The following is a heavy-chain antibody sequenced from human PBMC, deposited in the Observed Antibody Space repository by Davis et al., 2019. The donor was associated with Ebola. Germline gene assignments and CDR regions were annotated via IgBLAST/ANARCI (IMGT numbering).Heavy chain of an antibody. V-gene: IGHV1-18*04. CDR2: ISAYNGNT. D-gene: IGHD1-26*01. J-gene: IGHJ4*02. CDR1: GYTFISHG. CDR3: ARDGFFKYSGSYGNDY. Sequence: ASVKVSCMASGYTFISHGISSLRQVAGQGFEWMGWISAYNGNTNYAQKLQGRVTMTTDTSTSTAYMELRSLRSDDTAVYYCARDGFFKYSGSYGNDYWGQGTLVTISS.